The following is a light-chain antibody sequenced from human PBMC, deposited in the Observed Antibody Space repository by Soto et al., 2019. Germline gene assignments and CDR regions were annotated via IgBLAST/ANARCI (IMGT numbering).Light chain of an antibody. CDR1: QSIVRSY. Sequence: EIVLTQSPGTLSLSPGERVSLSCRASQSIVRSYLGWYQQVPGQAPRLLVYGASYRATGIPDRFSGSGSGTDFTLTISRLEPEDFAVYYCQQYGSSPITFGQGTRLEIK. J-gene: IGKJ5*01. CDR3: QQYGSSPIT. V-gene: IGKV3-20*01. CDR2: GAS.